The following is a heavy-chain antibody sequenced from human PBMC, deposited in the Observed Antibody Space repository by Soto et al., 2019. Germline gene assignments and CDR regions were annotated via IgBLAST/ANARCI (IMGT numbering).Heavy chain of an antibody. D-gene: IGHD4-17*01. CDR1: GGTFSSYA. Sequence: QVQLVQSGAEVKKPGSSVKVSCKASGGTFSSYAISWVRQAPGQGLEWMGGSIPIFGTANYAQKFQGRVTITADESTSTAYMELSSLRSEDTAVYYCARRRNDYGDYQNWFDPWGQGTLVTVSS. CDR2: SIPIFGTA. V-gene: IGHV1-69*12. J-gene: IGHJ5*02. CDR3: ARRRNDYGDYQNWFDP.